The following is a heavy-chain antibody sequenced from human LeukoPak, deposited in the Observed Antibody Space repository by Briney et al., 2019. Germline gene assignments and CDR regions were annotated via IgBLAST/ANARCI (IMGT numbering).Heavy chain of an antibody. V-gene: IGHV3-48*01. J-gene: IGHJ4*02. CDR1: GFTFTIFG. CDR2: IDARSGIT. D-gene: IGHD1-26*01. Sequence: GGSLRLSCAASGFTFTIFGLNWVRQAPGKGPEWVSYIDARSGITYYADSVQGRFTISRDDARESVFLQMDGLRVDDTAVYYCASTIIQPWVDYWGQGTVVTVSS. CDR3: ASTIIQPWVDY.